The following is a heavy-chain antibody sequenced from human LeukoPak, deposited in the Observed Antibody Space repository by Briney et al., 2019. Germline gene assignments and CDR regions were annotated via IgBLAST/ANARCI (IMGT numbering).Heavy chain of an antibody. D-gene: IGHD2-21*02. CDR2: ISDVGTTQ. V-gene: IGHV3-48*03. CDR3: ARDRSKVTAYDDALDI. CDR1: GFTFRSYE. J-gene: IGHJ3*02. Sequence: GGSLRPSCAASGFTFRSYELNWVRQAPGKGLEWVSYISDVGTTQHYADSVKGRFIISRDNAKNSLYLQMNSLTTEDTAVYYCARDRSKVTAYDDALDIWGQGTMVIVSS.